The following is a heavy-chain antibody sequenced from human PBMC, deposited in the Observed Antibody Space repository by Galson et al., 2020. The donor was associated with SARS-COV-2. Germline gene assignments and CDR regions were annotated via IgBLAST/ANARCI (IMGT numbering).Heavy chain of an antibody. Sequence: GESLKISCAASGFTFSGSAMHWVRQASGKGLEWVGRIRSKANSYATAYAASVKGRFTITRDDSKNTAYLQMNSLKTEDSAVYYCTRPFPYYDYVWGSYHQVGMDVWGQGTTVTVSS. CDR1: GFTFSGSA. CDR2: IRSKANSYAT. CDR3: TRPFPYYDYVWGSYHQVGMDV. V-gene: IGHV3-73*01. D-gene: IGHD3-16*02. J-gene: IGHJ6*02.